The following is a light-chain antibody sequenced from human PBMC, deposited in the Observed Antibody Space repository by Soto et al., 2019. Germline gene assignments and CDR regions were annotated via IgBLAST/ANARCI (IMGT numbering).Light chain of an antibody. CDR2: DTS. Sequence: EVVMTQSPSTLSVAPGERAILSRSASQSVSIKLAWYQQKPGQAPRLLIYDTSTRATGIPARFSGSGSGTEFTLTISSLQSEDFAVYYCQQYNNWPPITFGQGTRLEI. J-gene: IGKJ5*01. CDR1: QSVSIK. V-gene: IGKV3-15*01. CDR3: QQYNNWPPIT.